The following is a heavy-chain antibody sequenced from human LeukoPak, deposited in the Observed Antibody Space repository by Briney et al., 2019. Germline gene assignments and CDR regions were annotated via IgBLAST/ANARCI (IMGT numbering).Heavy chain of an antibody. D-gene: IGHD6-6*01. V-gene: IGHV4-4*07. CDR2: IYTTGST. CDR3: ARVEYSSSSGYYFYMDV. CDR1: GGSISSYY. Sequence: PSETLSLTCTVSGGSISSYYWSWIRQPAGKGLEWVGRIYTTGSTNYNPSLKSRVTMSVDTSTNQFSLKLSSVTAADTAVYYCARVEYSSSSGYYFYMDVWAKGPRSPSP. J-gene: IGHJ6*03.